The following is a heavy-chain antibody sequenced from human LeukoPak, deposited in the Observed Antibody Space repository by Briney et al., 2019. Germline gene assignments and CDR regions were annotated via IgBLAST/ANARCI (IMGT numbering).Heavy chain of an antibody. J-gene: IGHJ4*02. CDR2: ISSNGGST. CDR3: VNFIHGDIVATGGPLHFDY. CDR1: GFTFSSYA. D-gene: IGHD5-12*01. V-gene: IGHV3-64D*09. Sequence: QPGGSLRLSCSASGFTFSSYAMHWVRQAPGKGLEYVSAISSNGGSTYYADSVKGRFTISRDNSKNTLYPQMSSLRAEDTAVYYCVNFIHGDIVATGGPLHFDYWGQGTLVTVSS.